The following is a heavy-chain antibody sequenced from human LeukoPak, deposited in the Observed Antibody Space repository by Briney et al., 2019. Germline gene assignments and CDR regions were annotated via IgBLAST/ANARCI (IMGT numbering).Heavy chain of an antibody. Sequence: GGSLRLSCAASGFTFSSYAMHWVRQAPGKGLEWVAVISYDGSNKYYADSVKGRFTISRDNSKNTLYLQMNSLRAEDTAVYYCARTSRYYYYGMDVWGQGTTVTVS. CDR2: ISYDGSNK. CDR3: ARTSRYYYYGMDV. V-gene: IGHV3-30-3*01. CDR1: GFTFSSYA. J-gene: IGHJ6*02.